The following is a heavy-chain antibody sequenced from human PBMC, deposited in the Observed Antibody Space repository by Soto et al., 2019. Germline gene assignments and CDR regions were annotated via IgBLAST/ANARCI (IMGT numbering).Heavy chain of an antibody. D-gene: IGHD5-18*01. Sequence: PVGSLRLSCAASGFTFSSYGMHWVRQAPGKGLEWVAVISYDGSNKYYADSVKGRFTISRDNSKNTLYLQMNSLRAEDTAVYYCAKDCRRYSYGYPESCFDYWGQGTLVTVSS. J-gene: IGHJ4*02. CDR1: GFTFSSYG. V-gene: IGHV3-30*18. CDR2: ISYDGSNK. CDR3: AKDCRRYSYGYPESCFDY.